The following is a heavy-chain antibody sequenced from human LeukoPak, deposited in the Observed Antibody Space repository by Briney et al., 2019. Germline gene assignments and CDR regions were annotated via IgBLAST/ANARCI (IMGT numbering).Heavy chain of an antibody. CDR1: GFTFSSYW. D-gene: IGHD6-19*01. Sequence: GGSLRLSCAASGFTFSSYWMHWVRQAPGKGLVWVSRINSDGSSTSYADSVKGRFTISRDNAKNTLYLQMNSLRAEDTAVYYCAKSLSDGIAVEDYWGQGTLVTVSS. CDR3: AKSLSDGIAVEDY. J-gene: IGHJ4*02. CDR2: INSDGSST. V-gene: IGHV3-74*01.